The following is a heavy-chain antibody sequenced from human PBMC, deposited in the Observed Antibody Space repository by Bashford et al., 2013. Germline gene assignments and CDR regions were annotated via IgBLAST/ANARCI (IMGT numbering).Heavy chain of an antibody. D-gene: IGHD3-16*01. CDR2: INPNSGGT. V-gene: IGHV1-2*02. CDR3: ARDTLWPRYYGMDV. J-gene: IGHJ6*02. Sequence: VASVKVSCKASGYTFTGYYMHWVRQAPGQGLEWMGWINPNSGGTNYAQKFQGRVTMTRDTSISTAYMELSRLRSDDTAVYYCARDTLWPRYYGMDVWGQGTTVTVSS. CDR1: GYTFTGYY.